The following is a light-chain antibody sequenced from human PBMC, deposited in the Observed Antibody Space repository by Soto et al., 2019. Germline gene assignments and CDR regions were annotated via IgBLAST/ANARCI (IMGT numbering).Light chain of an antibody. Sequence: QSALTQPSSVSRAPGHSITISRTGSSSNIGAGYDVHWYQQLPGTAPQLLIHDNTNRPSGVPYRFSGSKSGTSASLAITGLQAEDEADYYCESYDSSLSGSYVFGTGTKVTVL. J-gene: IGLJ1*01. CDR1: SSNIGAGYD. CDR2: DNT. CDR3: ESYDSSLSGSYV. V-gene: IGLV1-40*01.